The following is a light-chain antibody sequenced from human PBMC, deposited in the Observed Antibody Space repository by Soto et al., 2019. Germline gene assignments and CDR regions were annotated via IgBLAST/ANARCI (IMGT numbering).Light chain of an antibody. CDR2: DDN. V-gene: IGLV1-51*01. CDR1: SSNIGGNS. J-gene: IGLJ1*01. CDR3: GSWDSSLSAYV. Sequence: QSVMTQPPSVSAAPGQKVTISCSGSSSNIGGNSVSWYQQLPGTAPKLLIYDDNQRPSEIPDRFSGSKSGTSATLGITGFQTVDEADYYCGSWDSSLSAYVFGPGTKLTVL.